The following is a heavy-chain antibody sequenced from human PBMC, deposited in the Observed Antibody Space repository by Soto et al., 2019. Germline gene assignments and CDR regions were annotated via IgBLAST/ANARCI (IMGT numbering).Heavy chain of an antibody. CDR3: ARHGSGVTMIVVVITNWFDP. Sequence: QLQLQESGPGLVKPSETLSLTCTVSGGSISSSSYYWGWIRQPPGKGLEWIGSIYYSGSTYYNPSLKSRVTISVDTSKNQFSLKLSSVTAADTAVYYCARHGSGVTMIVVVITNWFDPWGQGTLVTVSS. CDR2: IYYSGST. V-gene: IGHV4-39*01. CDR1: GGSISSSSYY. J-gene: IGHJ5*02. D-gene: IGHD3-22*01.